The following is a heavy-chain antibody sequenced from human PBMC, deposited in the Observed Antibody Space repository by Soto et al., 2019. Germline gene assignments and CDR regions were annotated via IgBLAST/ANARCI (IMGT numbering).Heavy chain of an antibody. V-gene: IGHV3-30-3*01. CDR1: GFTFSSYA. D-gene: IGHD3-3*01. CDR2: ISYDGSNK. Sequence: QVQLVESGGGVVQPGRSLRLSCAASGFTFSSYAMHWVRQAPGKGLEWVAVISYDGSNKYYADSVKGRFTISRDNSKNTLYLQMNSLRAEDTAVYYCARGLRFLEWLLSPRYGMDVWGQGTTVTVSS. CDR3: ARGLRFLEWLLSPRYGMDV. J-gene: IGHJ6*02.